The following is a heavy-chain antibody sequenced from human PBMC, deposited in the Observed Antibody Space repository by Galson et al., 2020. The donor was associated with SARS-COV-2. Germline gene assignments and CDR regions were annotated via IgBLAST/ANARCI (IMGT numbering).Heavy chain of an antibody. D-gene: IGHD2-2*01. CDR3: ARRGKLGYCSSTSCYEDYYYGMDV. CDR1: GFTFSSYG. J-gene: IGHJ6*02. CDR2: IWYAGSNK. Sequence: GGSLRLSCAASGFTFSSYGMHWVRQAPGKGLEWVAVIWYAGSNKYYADSVKGRFTISRDNSKNTLYLQMNSLRAEDTAVYYCARRGKLGYCSSTSCYEDYYYGMDVWGQGTTVTVSS. V-gene: IGHV3-33*01.